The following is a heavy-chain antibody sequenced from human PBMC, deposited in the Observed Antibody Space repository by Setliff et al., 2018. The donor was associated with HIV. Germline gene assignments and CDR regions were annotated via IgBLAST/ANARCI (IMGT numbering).Heavy chain of an antibody. J-gene: IGHJ3*02. V-gene: IGHV3-23*01. CDR2: ISGTGSHI. Sequence: LRLSCAASGFRFSGYGITWIRQAPGKGLEWVSSISGTGSHINYIDSVKGRFTISRDNSKNTVFLQMNSLRAGDTAVYYCASSMVRRVSEAFDTWGQGTMVTVSS. CDR3: ASSMVRRVSEAFDT. D-gene: IGHD3-10*01. CDR1: GFRFSGYG.